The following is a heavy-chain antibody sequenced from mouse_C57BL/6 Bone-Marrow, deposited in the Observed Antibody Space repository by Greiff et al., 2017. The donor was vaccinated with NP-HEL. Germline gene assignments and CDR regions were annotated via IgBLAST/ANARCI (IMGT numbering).Heavy chain of an antibody. CDR1: GFNIKDYY. J-gene: IGHJ2*01. V-gene: IGHV14-1*01. D-gene: IGHD1-1*01. CDR2: IDPEDGDT. CDR3: TLYYYGSFDY. Sequence: VQLQQSGAELVRPGASVKLSCTASGFNIKDYYMHWVKQRPEQGLEWIGRIDPEDGDTEYAPKFQGKATMTADTSSNTAYLLLSSLTSEDTAVYYCTLYYYGSFDYWGQGTTLTVSS.